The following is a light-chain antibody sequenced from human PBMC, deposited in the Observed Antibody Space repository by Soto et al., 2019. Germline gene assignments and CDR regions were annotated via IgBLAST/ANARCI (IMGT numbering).Light chain of an antibody. CDR3: QQYASSPLLT. CDR1: QTIGSTY. Sequence: EIVLTQSPGTLSLSPGETATLSCGASQTIGSTYLAWYQQKPGQAPRLLIFGTSRRATGIPDRFSGSGSGTDFTLSISRLEPEDFAVYYRQQYASSPLLTFGGGTKVDIK. J-gene: IGKJ4*01. V-gene: IGKV3-20*01. CDR2: GTS.